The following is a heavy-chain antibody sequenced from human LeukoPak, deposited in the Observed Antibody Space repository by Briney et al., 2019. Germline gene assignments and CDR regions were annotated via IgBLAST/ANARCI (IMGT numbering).Heavy chain of an antibody. J-gene: IGHJ6*03. CDR3: AREYQVTYYYYYMDV. D-gene: IGHD2-2*01. V-gene: IGHV4-4*07. Sequence: SETLSLTCTVSGGSISNYYWSWIRQPAGKGLEWIGRIYTSGTADYNPSLKSRVTMSADTSKNQFSLRRSSVTAADTAVYYCAREYQVTYYYYYMDVWGKGTTVTVSS. CDR1: GGSISNYY. CDR2: IYTSGTA.